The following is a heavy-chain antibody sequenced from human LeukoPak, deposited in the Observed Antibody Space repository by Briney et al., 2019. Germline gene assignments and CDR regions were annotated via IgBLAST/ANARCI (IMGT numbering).Heavy chain of an antibody. J-gene: IGHJ4*02. CDR3: ATSKPPYSSGSFDY. CDR1: GYTLTELS. D-gene: IGHD3-22*01. Sequence: ASVKVSCKVSGYTLTELSMHWVRQAPGKGLEWMGGFDPGDGETIYAQKFQGRVTMTEDTSTDTAYMELSSLRSEDTAVYYCATSKPPYSSGSFDYWGQGTLVTVSS. CDR2: FDPGDGET. V-gene: IGHV1-24*01.